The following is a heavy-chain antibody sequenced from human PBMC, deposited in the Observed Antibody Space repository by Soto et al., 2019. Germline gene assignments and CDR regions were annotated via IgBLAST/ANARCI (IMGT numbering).Heavy chain of an antibody. D-gene: IGHD2-2*01. CDR2: ISYDGSRE. V-gene: IGHV3-30*18. Sequence: GGSLRLSCAASGFTFSTYGMNWIRQAPGKGLEWVAVISYDGSREYYADSVKGRFTISRDNSKSTLYLQMNSLRTEDTAVYYCAKYACTSTRCFLDYFDHWGQGTLVTVSS. CDR3: AKYACTSTRCFLDYFDH. CDR1: GFTFSTYG. J-gene: IGHJ4*02.